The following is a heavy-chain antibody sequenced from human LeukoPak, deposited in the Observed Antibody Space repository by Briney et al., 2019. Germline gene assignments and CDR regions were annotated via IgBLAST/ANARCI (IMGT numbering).Heavy chain of an antibody. Sequence: SETPSLTCTVSVGSVSSYYWSWIRQPAGKGLEWIGRIYTSGSTNYNPSLKSRVTMSVDTSKNQFSLKLSSVTAADTAVYYCARARDKYQLNWFDPWGQGTLVTVSS. CDR3: ARARDKYQLNWFDP. D-gene: IGHD2-2*01. CDR2: IYTSGST. V-gene: IGHV4-4*07. J-gene: IGHJ5*02. CDR1: VGSVSSYY.